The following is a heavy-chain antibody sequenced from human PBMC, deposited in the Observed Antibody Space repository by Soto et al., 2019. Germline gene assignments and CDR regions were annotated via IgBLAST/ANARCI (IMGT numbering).Heavy chain of an antibody. CDR1: GFTFDDYA. CDR3: AKDTGPDIVARTAFDY. Sequence: EVQLVESGGGLVQPGRSLRLSCAASGFTFDDYAMHWVRQAPGKGLEWVSGISWNSGSIGYADSVKGRFTISRDNAKNSLYLQMNSLRAEDTALYYCAKDTGPDIVARTAFDYWGQGTLVTVSS. D-gene: IGHD5-12*01. J-gene: IGHJ4*02. V-gene: IGHV3-9*01. CDR2: ISWNSGSI.